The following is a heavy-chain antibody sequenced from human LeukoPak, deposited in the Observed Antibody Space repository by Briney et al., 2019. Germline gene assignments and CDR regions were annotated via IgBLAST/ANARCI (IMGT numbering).Heavy chain of an antibody. V-gene: IGHV3-30-3*01. Sequence: PGGSLRLSCAASGFTFSSYAMHWVRQAPGKGLEWVAVISYDGSIKYYADSVKGRFTISRDNSKNTLYLQMNSLRAEDTAVYYCARERFGELSTFLDYWGQGTLVTVSS. CDR2: ISYDGSIK. CDR1: GFTFSSYA. CDR3: ARERFGELSTFLDY. D-gene: IGHD3-10*01. J-gene: IGHJ4*02.